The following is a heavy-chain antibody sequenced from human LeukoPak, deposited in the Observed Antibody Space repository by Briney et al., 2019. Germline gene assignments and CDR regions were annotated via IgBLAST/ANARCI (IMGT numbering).Heavy chain of an antibody. CDR3: ARGADYIWGTYVHFFDY. J-gene: IGHJ4*02. CDR2: IYSSGAT. V-gene: IGHV4-61*01. D-gene: IGHD3-16*01. CDR1: GGSVSSGNYY. Sequence: SETLSLTCTVSGGSVSSGNYYWNWIRQTPGKRLEWIGFIYSSGATNYNPSLKSRVTISLDTSKNQFSLKLSSVTAADTAVYYCARGADYIWGTYVHFFDYWGPGTLVTVSS.